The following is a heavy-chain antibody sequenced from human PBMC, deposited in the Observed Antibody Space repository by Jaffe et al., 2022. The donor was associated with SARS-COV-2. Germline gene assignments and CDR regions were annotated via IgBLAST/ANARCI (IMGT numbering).Heavy chain of an antibody. Sequence: EMQLLQSGGGLVQPGGSLRLSCAASGFTFDSYAMNWVRQAPGKGLEWVSAISGSGGGTYYADSVKGRFTISRDNPKNTVYLQMNSLRAEDTAVYYCAKDQLVGDPTLYHYYYYGLDVWGQGTTVTVSS. D-gene: IGHD2-15*01. CDR3: AKDQLVGDPTLYHYYYYGLDV. CDR2: ISGSGGGT. J-gene: IGHJ6*02. CDR1: GFTFDSYA. V-gene: IGHV3-23*01.